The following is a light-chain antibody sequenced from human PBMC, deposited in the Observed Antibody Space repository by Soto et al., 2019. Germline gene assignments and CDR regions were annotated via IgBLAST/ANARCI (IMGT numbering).Light chain of an antibody. V-gene: IGKV3-15*01. J-gene: IGKJ2*01. CDR1: QSVSSK. Sequence: EIVMTQSPATLSVSPGERATLSCRASQSVSSKLAWYQQKPGQAPSLLIYAASTRATGIPARFSGSGSGTEFTLTTTSLQSEDFAVSYCQQYSNWPPYTFGQGTKLEIK. CDR2: AAS. CDR3: QQYSNWPPYT.